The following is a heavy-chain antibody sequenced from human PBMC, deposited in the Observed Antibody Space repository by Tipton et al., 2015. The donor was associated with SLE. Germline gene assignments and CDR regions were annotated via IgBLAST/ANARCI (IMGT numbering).Heavy chain of an antibody. Sequence: LRLSCTVSGDSISNDNYYWSWIRQPAGKGLEYIGRIYTTGSTSYNPSLRSRATVSVDTSTNQFSLKLSSVTAADTAVYYCARQKMGYYDLSGYWSQGRTWIDSWGQGTLVTVSS. CDR1: GDSISNDNYY. V-gene: IGHV4-61*02. D-gene: IGHD3-22*01. CDR2: IYTTGST. J-gene: IGHJ4*02. CDR3: ARQKMGYYDLSGYWSQGRTWIDS.